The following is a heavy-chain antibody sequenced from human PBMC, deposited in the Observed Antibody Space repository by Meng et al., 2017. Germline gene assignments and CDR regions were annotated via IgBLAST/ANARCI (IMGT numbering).Heavy chain of an antibody. V-gene: IGHV3-33*01. J-gene: IGHJ4*02. D-gene: IGHD3-22*01. CDR2: IWYDGSNK. CDR1: GFTFSSYG. Sequence: GESLKISCAASGFTFSSYGMHWVRQAPGKGLEWVAVIWYDGSNKYYADSVKGRFTISRDNSKNTLYLQMNSLRAEDTAVYYCARDDYDSSGYYDYWGQGNLVTVS. CDR3: ARDDYDSSGYYDY.